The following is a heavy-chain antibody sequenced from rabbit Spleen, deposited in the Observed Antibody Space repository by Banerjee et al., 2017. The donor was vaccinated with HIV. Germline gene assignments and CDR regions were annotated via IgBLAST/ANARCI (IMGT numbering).Heavy chain of an antibody. CDR2: IYVDSGNS. V-gene: IGHV1S45*01. CDR3: ARIPHIDGYPEYFHL. CDR1: FFSFSDAYW. J-gene: IGHJ4*01. Sequence: QEQLEESGGVLVEPGGCLPLTSTASFFSFSDAYWISCGRLDPGKGLVWIACIYVDSGNSYYASWAKGRFTLSKTSSTTVTLQMTSLTAADTATYFCARIPHIDGYPEYFHLWGPGTLVTVS. D-gene: IGHD6-1*01.